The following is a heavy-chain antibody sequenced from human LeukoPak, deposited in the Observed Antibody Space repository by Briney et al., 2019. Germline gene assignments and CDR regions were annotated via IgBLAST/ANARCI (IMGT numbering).Heavy chain of an antibody. CDR1: GGSFSGYY. CDR2: INHSGST. D-gene: IGHD2-2*01. Sequence: SETLSLTCAVYGGSFSGYYWSWIRQPPGKGLEWIGEINHSGSTNYNPSLKSRVTISVDTSKNQFSLKLSSVTAAGTAVYYCARDLGYCSSTSCPHLFDPWGQGTLVTVSS. J-gene: IGHJ5*02. V-gene: IGHV4-34*01. CDR3: ARDLGYCSSTSCPHLFDP.